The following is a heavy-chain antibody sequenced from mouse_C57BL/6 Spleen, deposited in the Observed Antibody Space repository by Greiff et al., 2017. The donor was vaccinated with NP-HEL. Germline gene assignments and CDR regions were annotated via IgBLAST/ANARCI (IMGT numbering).Heavy chain of an antibody. CDR3: ARWGDYDYAMDY. Sequence: QVQLKESGAELVKPGASVKISCKASGYAFSSYWMNWVKQRPGKGLEWIGQIYPGDGDTNYNGKFKGKATLTADKSSSTAYMQLSSLTSEDSAVYFCARWGDYDYAMDYWGQGTSVTVSS. V-gene: IGHV1-80*01. CDR1: GYAFSSYW. J-gene: IGHJ4*01. CDR2: IYPGDGDT. D-gene: IGHD1-1*01.